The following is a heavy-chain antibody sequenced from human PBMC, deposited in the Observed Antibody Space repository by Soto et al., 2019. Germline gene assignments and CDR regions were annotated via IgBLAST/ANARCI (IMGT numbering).Heavy chain of an antibody. Sequence: QVQLVESGGGVVQPGRSLRLSCAASGFTFSSFAMHWVRQAPGKGLEWVAVILYDGSTKYHADSVKGRFSISRDNSKKTLYLQMNSLRAEDTAGYYCTGSVVTALAANESNDCGGRGTLVTVSS. CDR1: GFTFSSFA. V-gene: IGHV3-30-3*01. CDR2: ILYDGSTK. D-gene: IGHD2-21*02. J-gene: IGHJ4*02. CDR3: TGSVVTALAANESNDC.